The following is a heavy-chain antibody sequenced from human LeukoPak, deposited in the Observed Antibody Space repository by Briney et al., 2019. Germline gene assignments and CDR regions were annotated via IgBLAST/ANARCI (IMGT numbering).Heavy chain of an antibody. J-gene: IGHJ4*02. CDR1: GLTVSNYW. CDR2: IKGDGRST. Sequence: GRCLRLSCVPSGLTVSNYWTHSVRQDPGEGLVLVSRIKGDGRSTTYADSVKGRFTISRDNTNNALCRQMNSLRSEHTAMYYCARGAYCGDDCRRPNSLYWGQGILVTVSS. D-gene: IGHD2-21*01. CDR3: ARGAYCGDDCRRPNSLY. V-gene: IGHV3-74*01.